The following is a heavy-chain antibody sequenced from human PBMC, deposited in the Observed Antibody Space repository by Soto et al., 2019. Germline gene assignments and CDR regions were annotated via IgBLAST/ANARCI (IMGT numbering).Heavy chain of an antibody. CDR1: GGSISSYY. J-gene: IGHJ3*02. D-gene: IGHD1-26*01. Sequence: SETLSLTCTVSGGSISSYYWSWIRQPPGKGLEWIGYIYYSGSTNYNPSLKSRVTISVDTSKNQFSLKLSSVTAADTAVYYCARGGVGAIGYDFDIWGQGPMVTFSS. CDR3: ARGGVGAIGYDFDI. V-gene: IGHV4-59*01. CDR2: IYYSGST.